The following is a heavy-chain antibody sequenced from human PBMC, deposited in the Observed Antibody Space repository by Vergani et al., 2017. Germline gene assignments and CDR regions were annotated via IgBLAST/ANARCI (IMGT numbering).Heavy chain of an antibody. D-gene: IGHD3-3*01. CDR3: ARGTIFGVVPANWNAPDY. CDR2: IWYDGSNK. J-gene: IGHJ4*02. V-gene: IGHV3-33*01. Sequence: QVQLVESGGGVVQPGRSLRLSCAASGFTFSSYGMHWVRQAPGKGLEWVAVIWYDGSNKYYADSVKGRFTIARDNSKTTLYLQMNSLRAEDTAVYYCARGTIFGVVPANWNAPDYWGQGTLVTVSS. CDR1: GFTFSSYG.